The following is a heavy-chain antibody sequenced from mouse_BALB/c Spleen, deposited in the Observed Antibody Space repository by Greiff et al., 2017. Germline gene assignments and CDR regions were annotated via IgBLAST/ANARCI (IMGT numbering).Heavy chain of an antibody. J-gene: IGHJ2*01. Sequence: EVQLVESGPELVKPGASVKISCKASGYTFTDYNMHWVKQSHGKSLEWIGYIYPYNGGTGYNQKFKSKATLTVDNSSSTAYMELRSLTSEDSAVYYCAEGYDYFDYWGQGTTLTVSS. CDR1: GYTFTDYN. V-gene: IGHV1S29*02. CDR2: IYPYNGGT. D-gene: IGHD2-14*01. CDR3: AEGYDYFDY.